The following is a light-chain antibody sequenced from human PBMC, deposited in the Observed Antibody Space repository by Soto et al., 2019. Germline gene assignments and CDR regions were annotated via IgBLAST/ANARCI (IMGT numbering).Light chain of an antibody. Sequence: MTQSPSTLSASVGDRVTITCRASQSISSWLAWYQQKPGQAPRLLIYGASTRATSIPARFSGSGSGTEFTLTISSLQSEDFAVYYCQHYNNWPPWTFGQGTKVDIK. CDR1: QSISSW. V-gene: IGKV3D-15*01. CDR3: QHYNNWPPWT. CDR2: GAS. J-gene: IGKJ1*01.